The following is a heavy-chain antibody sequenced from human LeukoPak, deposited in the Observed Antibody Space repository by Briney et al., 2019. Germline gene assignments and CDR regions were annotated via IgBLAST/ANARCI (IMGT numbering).Heavy chain of an antibody. V-gene: IGHV3-23*01. CDR3: AKGRRRDRYGGVDAFDI. J-gene: IGHJ3*02. CDR2: ISGSGGST. CDR1: GFTFSSYA. D-gene: IGHD4-23*01. Sequence: GGSLRLSCAASGFTFSSYAMSWVRQAPGKGLEWVSAISGSGGSTYYADSVKGRFTISRDNSKNTLYLQMNSLRAEDTAVYYCAKGRRRDRYGGVDAFDIWGQGTMVTVSS.